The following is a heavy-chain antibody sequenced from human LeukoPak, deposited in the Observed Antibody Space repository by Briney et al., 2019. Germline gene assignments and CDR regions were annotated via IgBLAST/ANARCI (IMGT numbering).Heavy chain of an antibody. J-gene: IGHJ4*02. V-gene: IGHV3-64*04. CDR1: GFTFSSYA. D-gene: IGHD5-18*01. CDR2: ISSNGGST. CDR3: ARRLSTAMALND. Sequence: GGSLRLSCSASGFTFSSYAMHWVRQAPGKGLEYVSAISSNGGSTYYADSVKGRFTISRDNSKNTLYLQMNSLRAEDTAVYYCARRLSTAMALNDWGQGTLVTVSS.